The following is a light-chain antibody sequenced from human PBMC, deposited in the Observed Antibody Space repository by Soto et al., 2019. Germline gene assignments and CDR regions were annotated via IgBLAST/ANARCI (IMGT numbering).Light chain of an antibody. CDR1: SSNIGAGYD. CDR3: QSYDSSLRGSV. Sequence: QLVLTQPPSVSGAPGQRVTISCTGSSSNIGAGYDVHWYQQLPGTAPKLLIYDNTNRPSGVPDRFSGSKSGTSASLAITGLQAEDEADCYCQSYDSSLRGSVFGSGTKLTVL. V-gene: IGLV1-40*01. CDR2: DNT. J-gene: IGLJ1*01.